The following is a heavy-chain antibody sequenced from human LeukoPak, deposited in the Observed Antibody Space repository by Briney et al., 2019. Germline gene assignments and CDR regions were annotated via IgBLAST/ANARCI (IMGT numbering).Heavy chain of an antibody. J-gene: IGHJ4*02. D-gene: IGHD3-22*01. CDR1: GGSFSGYF. V-gene: IGHV4-34*01. CDR2: INHGGST. CDR3: ARGPPLTYDGSGYYFFDY. Sequence: SETLSLTCAVYGGSFSGYFWTWIRQPPGQGLEWIEEINHGGSTNYNPSLKSRVTISVDTSKNHFSLKLSSLTAADTAVYYCARGPPLTYDGSGYYFFDYWGQGTLVTVSS.